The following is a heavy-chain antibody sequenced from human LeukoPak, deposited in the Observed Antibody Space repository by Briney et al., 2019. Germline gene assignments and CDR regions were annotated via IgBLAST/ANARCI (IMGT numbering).Heavy chain of an antibody. CDR1: GYTFTSYG. Sequence: ASVKVSCKASGYTFTSYGINWVRQAPGQGLEWMGIISAYNGNTNYAQKFQGRVTMTRDTSTSTVYMELSSLSSEDTAVYYCARAAALSGMVRGVIFEDYPFDYWGQGTLVTVSS. J-gene: IGHJ4*02. CDR2: ISAYNGNT. D-gene: IGHD3-10*01. CDR3: ARAAALSGMVRGVIFEDYPFDY. V-gene: IGHV1-18*01.